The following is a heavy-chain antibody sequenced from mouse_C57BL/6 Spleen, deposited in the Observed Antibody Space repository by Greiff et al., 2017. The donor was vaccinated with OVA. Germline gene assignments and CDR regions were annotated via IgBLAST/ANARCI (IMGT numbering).Heavy chain of an antibody. CDR2: IDPETGGT. CDR3: TRGGYYFDY. J-gene: IGHJ2*01. Sequence: QVQLQQSGAELVRPGASVMLSCKASGYTFTDYEMHWVKQTPVHGLEWIGAIDPETGGTAYNQKFKGKAILTADKSSSTAYMELRSLTSEDSAVYYCTRGGYYFDYWGQGTTRTVAS. V-gene: IGHV1-15*01. CDR1: GYTFTDYE.